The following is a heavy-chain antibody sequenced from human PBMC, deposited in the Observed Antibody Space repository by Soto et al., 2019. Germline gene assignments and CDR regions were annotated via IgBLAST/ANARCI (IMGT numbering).Heavy chain of an antibody. Sequence: PGESLKISCKGSGYSFTSYWIGWVRQMPGKGLEWMGIIYPGDSDTRYSPSFQGQVTISADKSISTAYLQWSSLKASDTAVYYCARDPGIAAHLYKYYYYGMDVWGQGTTVTVSS. D-gene: IGHD6-6*01. J-gene: IGHJ6*01. V-gene: IGHV5-51*01. CDR2: IYPGDSDT. CDR3: ARDPGIAAHLYKYYYYGMDV. CDR1: GYSFTSYW.